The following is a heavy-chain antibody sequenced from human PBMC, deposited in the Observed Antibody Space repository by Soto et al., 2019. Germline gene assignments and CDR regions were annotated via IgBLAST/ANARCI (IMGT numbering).Heavy chain of an antibody. Sequence: EVQLLESGGGLVQPGGSLRLSCAASGFTFSSYAMSWVRQAPGKWLEWVSAISGSGGSTYYADSVKGRFTISRDESKNTLYLQMNSLRAEDTAAYYCAKLGMEWLFDYFDYWGQGTLVTVSS. D-gene: IGHD3-3*01. J-gene: IGHJ4*02. CDR2: ISGSGGST. CDR1: GFTFSSYA. V-gene: IGHV3-23*01. CDR3: AKLGMEWLFDYFDY.